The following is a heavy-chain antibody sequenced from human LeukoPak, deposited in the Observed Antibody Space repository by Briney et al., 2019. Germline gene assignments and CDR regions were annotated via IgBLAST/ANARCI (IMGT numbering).Heavy chain of an antibody. V-gene: IGHV3-21*06. D-gene: IGHD1-14*01. CDR3: ATETNGRHYDY. J-gene: IGHJ4*02. Sequence: MPGGSLRLSCTTSGLTFSTSGFNWVRQAPGKGREWVASIGPTGFDRYHADSIKGRFTISRDNANNFLYLQMDTLRAEDTAVYYCATETNGRHYDYWGQGTLLTVSS. CDR2: IGPTGFDR. CDR1: GLTFSTSG.